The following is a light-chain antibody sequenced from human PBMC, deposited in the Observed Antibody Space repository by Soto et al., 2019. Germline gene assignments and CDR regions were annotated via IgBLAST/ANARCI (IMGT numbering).Light chain of an antibody. CDR2: DAS. Sequence: DIQMTQSPSSLSASVGDRFTVTCQASQDISNHLNWYQQKPGKAPKLLLYDASNLETGVPSRFSGSGSGTDFTVTISSLQPEDFATYSCQQYYNLPITFGQGTRLEIK. V-gene: IGKV1-33*01. CDR1: QDISNH. J-gene: IGKJ5*01. CDR3: QQYYNLPIT.